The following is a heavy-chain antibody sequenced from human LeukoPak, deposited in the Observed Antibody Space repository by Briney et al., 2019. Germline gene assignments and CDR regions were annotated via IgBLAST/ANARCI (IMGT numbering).Heavy chain of an antibody. V-gene: IGHV3-23*01. CDR2: ISGSGGTT. J-gene: IGHJ4*02. CDR1: GFTFSSFA. CDR3: ARGVKGSLDY. Sequence: SGGSLRLSCAASGFTFSSFAISWVRQAPGKGLEWVSTISGSGGTTNYADSVKGRFTFSRDNSKKMVYLQMNSLRVEDTAVYYCARGVKGSLDYWGQGTLVTVSS. D-gene: IGHD3-10*01.